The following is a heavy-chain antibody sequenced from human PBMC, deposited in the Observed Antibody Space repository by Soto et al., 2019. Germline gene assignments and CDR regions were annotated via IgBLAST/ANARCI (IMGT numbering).Heavy chain of an antibody. J-gene: IGHJ4*02. D-gene: IGHD2-15*01. Sequence: QVQLVQSGAEVKKPGSSVKVSCKASGGTFSSYAISWVRQAPGQGLEGMGGIIPIFGTANYAQKFQGRVTITADESTSTAYMELSSLRSEDTAVYYCAREYCSGGSCGSDYWGQGTLVTVSS. CDR1: GGTFSSYA. CDR2: IIPIFGTA. CDR3: AREYCSGGSCGSDY. V-gene: IGHV1-69*01.